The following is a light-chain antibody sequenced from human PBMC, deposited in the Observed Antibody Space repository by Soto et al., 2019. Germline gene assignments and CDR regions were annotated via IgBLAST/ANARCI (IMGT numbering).Light chain of an antibody. J-gene: IGKJ4*01. CDR3: QQYRSSPPLT. CDR2: GVS. CDR1: QSVSNNY. Sequence: EIVLTQSPGTLSLSPVERATLSCRASQSVSNNYLAWYQQKAGQAPRLLIYGVSTRATGIPARFSGSGSGTDFTLTISRLEPEDFAVYYCQQYRSSPPLTFGGGTKVDIK. V-gene: IGKV3-20*01.